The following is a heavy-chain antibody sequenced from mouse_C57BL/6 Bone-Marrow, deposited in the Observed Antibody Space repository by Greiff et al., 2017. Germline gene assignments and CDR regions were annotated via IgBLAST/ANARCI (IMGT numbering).Heavy chain of an antibody. CDR1: GYTFTSYG. V-gene: IGHV1-81*01. CDR2: IYPRSGNT. J-gene: IGHJ3*01. D-gene: IGHD3-2*02. Sequence: QVHVKQSGAELARPGASVKLSCKASGYTFTSYGISWVKQRTGQGLEWIGEIYPRSGNTYYNEKFKGKATLTVDKSSSTAYMELRSLTSEDSAVYYCAREWSSSYLAYWGQGTLVTVTA. CDR3: AREWSSSYLAY.